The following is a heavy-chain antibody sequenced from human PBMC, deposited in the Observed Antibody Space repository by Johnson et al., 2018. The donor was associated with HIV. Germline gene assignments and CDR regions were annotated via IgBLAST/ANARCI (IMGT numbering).Heavy chain of an antibody. Sequence: MLLVESGGGVVQPGRSLRLSCAASGFTVSSNYMSWVRQAPGKGLEWVSVFYSGGFTYYADSVKGRFTISRDNSKNTLYLQMNSLRAEDTAVYYCARGGYGVTFDLWGPGTVVTVSS. CDR2: FYSGGFT. V-gene: IGHV3-66*01. CDR1: GFTVSSNY. J-gene: IGHJ3*01. D-gene: IGHD3-10*01. CDR3: ARGGYGVTFDL.